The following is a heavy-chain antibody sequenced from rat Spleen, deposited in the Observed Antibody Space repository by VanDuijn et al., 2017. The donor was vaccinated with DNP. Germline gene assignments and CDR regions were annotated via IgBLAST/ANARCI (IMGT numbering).Heavy chain of an antibody. Sequence: EVHLVESGGDLVQPGRSLKLSCVASGFTFNDYWRTWIRQVPGRGLEWVASITNSGCGAFYPDSVRGRFTFSRDNAKSSLFLQMNSLTSEDTATYYCTRQGYYFNKGGWFAYWGQGTLVTVSS. CDR3: TRQGYYFNKGGWFAY. V-gene: IGHV5-31*01. D-gene: IGHD1-12*03. CDR2: ITNSGCGA. J-gene: IGHJ3*01. CDR1: GFTFNDYW.